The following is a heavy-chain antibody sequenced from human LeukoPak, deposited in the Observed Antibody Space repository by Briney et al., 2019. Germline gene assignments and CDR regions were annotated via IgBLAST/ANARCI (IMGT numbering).Heavy chain of an antibody. CDR2: ISGSGGST. J-gene: IGHJ4*02. Sequence: GGSLRVSCAASGFTFSRYSMSWVRQAPGKGLEWVSTISGSGGSTYYADSVKGRFTISRDNSKNTLYLQMNSLRAEDTALYYCARLTAYWGQGTLVTVSS. D-gene: IGHD3-16*01. CDR3: ARLTAY. CDR1: GFTFSRYS. V-gene: IGHV3-23*01.